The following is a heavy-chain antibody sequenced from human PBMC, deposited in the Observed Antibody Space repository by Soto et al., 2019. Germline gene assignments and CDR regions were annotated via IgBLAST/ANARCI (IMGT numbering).Heavy chain of an antibody. J-gene: IGHJ6*03. D-gene: IGHD3-9*01. V-gene: IGHV3-9*01. CDR1: GFTFDDYA. CDR3: AKDGSPDILTGYYKPYCCMDV. CDR2: ISWNSGSI. Sequence: EVQLVESGGGLVQPGRSLRLSCAASGFTFDDYAMHWVRQAPGKGLGWVSGISWNSGSIGYADFVKGRFTISRDNAKNSVYLQMNSLRAEETALYYCAKDGSPDILTGYYKPYCCMDVWGKGTTVTVSS.